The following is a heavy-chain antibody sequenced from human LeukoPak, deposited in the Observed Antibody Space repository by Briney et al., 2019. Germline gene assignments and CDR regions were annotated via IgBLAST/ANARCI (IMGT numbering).Heavy chain of an antibody. CDR2: IYWDDDK. D-gene: IGHD3-10*01. Sequence: SGPTLVKPTQTLTLTCTFSGFSLSTSGVGVGWIRQPPGKALEWLALIYWDDDKRYSPSLKSRLTITKDTSKNQVVLTMTNMDPVGTATYYCAHSPHRRLWFGELNWFDPWGQGTLVTVSS. V-gene: IGHV2-5*02. CDR3: AHSPHRRLWFGELNWFDP. J-gene: IGHJ5*02. CDR1: GFSLSTSGVG.